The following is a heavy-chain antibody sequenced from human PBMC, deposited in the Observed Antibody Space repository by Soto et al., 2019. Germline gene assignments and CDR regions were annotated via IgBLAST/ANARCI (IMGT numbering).Heavy chain of an antibody. V-gene: IGHV4-4*07. D-gene: IGHD5-18*01. J-gene: IGHJ5*02. Sequence: SQTLSLTCTVAGGCISSYYWSWIRQPAGKGLEWIGRIYTSGSTNYNPSLKSRVTMSVETSKNQFSLKLSSVTAADTAAYYCARYRNSYGYWFDPWGQGTLVTASS. CDR1: GGCISSYY. CDR3: ARYRNSYGYWFDP. CDR2: IYTSGST.